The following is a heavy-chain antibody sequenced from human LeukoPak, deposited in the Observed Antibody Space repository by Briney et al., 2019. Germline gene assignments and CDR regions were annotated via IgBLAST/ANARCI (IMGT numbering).Heavy chain of an antibody. V-gene: IGHV3-74*01. Sequence: PGGSLRLSCAASGFTFSSYWMHWVRQAPGKGLVWVSRINSDGSSTNYADSVKGRFTISRDNAKNTLYLQMNSLRAEDTAVYYCASPDIVVVPAAMVSPWGQGTMVTVSS. D-gene: IGHD2-2*01. CDR3: ASPDIVVVPAAMVSP. J-gene: IGHJ3*01. CDR2: INSDGSST. CDR1: GFTFSSYW.